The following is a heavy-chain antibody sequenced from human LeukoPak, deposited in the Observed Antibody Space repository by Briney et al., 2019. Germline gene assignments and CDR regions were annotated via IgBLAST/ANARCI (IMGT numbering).Heavy chain of an antibody. CDR1: GYTLTELS. D-gene: IGHD3-22*01. CDR3: ATALSAYYYDSSGYYYVFDP. Sequence: ASVKVSCKVSGYTLTELSMHWVRQAPGKGLEWMGGFDPEDGETIYAQKFQGRVTTTEDTSTDTAYMELSSLRSEDTAVYYCATALSAYYYDSSGYYYVFDPWGQGTLVTVSS. CDR2: FDPEDGET. J-gene: IGHJ5*02. V-gene: IGHV1-24*01.